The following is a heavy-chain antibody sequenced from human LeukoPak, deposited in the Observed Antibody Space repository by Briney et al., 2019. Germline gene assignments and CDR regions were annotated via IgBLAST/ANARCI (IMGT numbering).Heavy chain of an antibody. CDR1: GFTFSSYS. J-gene: IGHJ6*02. CDR2: ISSSSLNI. D-gene: IGHD4-23*01. Sequence: GGSLRLSCAASGFTFSSYSMNWVRQAPGKGLECVSSISSSSLNIYYADSVKGRFTMSRDNAKDSLYLQMNSLRVEDTAVYYCARDNYGGNSYYYYGMDVWGQGTTVTVSS. CDR3: ARDNYGGNSYYYYGMDV. V-gene: IGHV3-21*01.